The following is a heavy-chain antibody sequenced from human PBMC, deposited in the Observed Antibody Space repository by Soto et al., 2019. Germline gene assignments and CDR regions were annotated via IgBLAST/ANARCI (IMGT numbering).Heavy chain of an antibody. D-gene: IGHD6-13*01. CDR1: GFTFSSYA. CDR2: ISSNGGST. J-gene: IGHJ4*02. CDR3: VKELAAGTFDY. Sequence: GGSLRLSCSASGFTFSSYAMHWVRQAPGKGLEYVSAISSNGGSTYYADSVKGRFTISRDNSKNTLYLQMSSLRAEDTAVYYWVKELAAGTFDYWGQGTLVTVSS. V-gene: IGHV3-64D*08.